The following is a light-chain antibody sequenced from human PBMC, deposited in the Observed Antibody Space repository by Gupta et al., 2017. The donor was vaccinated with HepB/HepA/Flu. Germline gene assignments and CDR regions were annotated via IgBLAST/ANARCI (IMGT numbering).Light chain of an antibody. CDR1: QSIGTD. J-gene: IGKJ5*01. Sequence: DIQMTQSHSSLSASVGDRVTITCRASQSIGTDLNWFQQKPGKAPKLLIYGASSLLSGVPSRFSGSGFGTDFTLTISSLQPEDFATYYCQQTYSTPPITFGQGTRLDIK. CDR3: QQTYSTPPIT. CDR2: GAS. V-gene: IGKV1-39*01.